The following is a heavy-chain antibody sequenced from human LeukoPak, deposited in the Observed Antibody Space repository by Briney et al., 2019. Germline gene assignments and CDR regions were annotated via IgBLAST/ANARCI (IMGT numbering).Heavy chain of an antibody. V-gene: IGHV4-61*02. Sequence: SETLSLTCTVSGGSISSGSYYWSWIRQPGGKGLEWIGRIYTSGSTNYNPSLKSRVTISVDTSKNQFSLKLSSVTAADTAVSYCARDGADGYRSFDIWGQGTMVTVSS. CDR2: IYTSGST. J-gene: IGHJ3*02. D-gene: IGHD5-24*01. CDR1: GGSISSGSYY. CDR3: ARDGADGYRSFDI.